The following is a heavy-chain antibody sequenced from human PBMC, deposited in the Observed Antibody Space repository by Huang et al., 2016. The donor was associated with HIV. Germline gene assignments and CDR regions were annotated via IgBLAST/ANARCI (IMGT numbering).Heavy chain of an antibody. CDR3: ATKTAAMDI. CDR2: IKQDESEK. V-gene: IGHV3-7*01. J-gene: IGHJ6*02. CDR1: TFTFGDYW. D-gene: IGHD1-7*01. Sequence: VESGGRLVQPGGSIRLSCVGSTFTFGDYWMSWVRQFPGKGLGWVANIKQDESEKYYVESVKGRFNISRDNAKKVLFLEMNNVRVEDTATYYCATKTAAMDIWGQGTTVTVS.